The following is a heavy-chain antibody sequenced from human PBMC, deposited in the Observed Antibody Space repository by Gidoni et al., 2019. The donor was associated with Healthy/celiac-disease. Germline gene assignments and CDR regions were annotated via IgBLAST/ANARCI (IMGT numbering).Heavy chain of an antibody. Sequence: QVQLQESGPGLVKPSETLSLTCTVSGGSISSYYWSWIRQPPGKGLEWIGYIYYSGSTNYNPSLKSRVTISVDTSKNQFSLKLSSVTAADTAVYYCARSRTIYGMDVWGQGTTVTVSS. CDR1: GGSISSYY. CDR2: IYYSGST. V-gene: IGHV4-59*01. J-gene: IGHJ6*02. CDR3: ARSRTIYGMDV.